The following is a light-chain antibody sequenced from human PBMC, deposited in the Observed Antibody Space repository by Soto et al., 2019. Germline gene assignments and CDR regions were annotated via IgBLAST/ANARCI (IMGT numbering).Light chain of an antibody. CDR3: QQSYSSWT. CDR2: DTS. Sequence: DIRMTQSPSSLSASVGDRVTITCRASQSISSSLNWYQQKAGKAPKLLIYDTSSLQSGVPPRFIGRGSGTDFTLTISSLQPEDFATFYCQQSYSSWTFGQGTKVDIK. J-gene: IGKJ1*01. CDR1: QSISSS. V-gene: IGKV1-39*01.